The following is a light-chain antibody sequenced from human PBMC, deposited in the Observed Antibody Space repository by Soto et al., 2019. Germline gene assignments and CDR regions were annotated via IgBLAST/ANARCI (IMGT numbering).Light chain of an antibody. CDR2: DAS. CDR1: QSVSIN. CDR3: QQYNNWPPFT. J-gene: IGKJ5*01. Sequence: EIVMTQSPATLSVSPGERATLSCRASQSVSINLAWYQQKPGQAPRLLIYDASTRAAGIPPRFRGSGSGTEFTLTISILQSEDFAMYYCQQYNNWPPFTFGQGTRLEIK. V-gene: IGKV3-15*01.